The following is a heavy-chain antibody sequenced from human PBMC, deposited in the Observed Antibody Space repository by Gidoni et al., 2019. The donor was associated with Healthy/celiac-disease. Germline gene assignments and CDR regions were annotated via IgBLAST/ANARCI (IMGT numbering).Heavy chain of an antibody. CDR3: AAARGTAMVTGDY. Sequence: QMQLVQSGPEVKKPGTSVKVSCKASGFTFTSSAVQWVRQARGQRLEWIGWIVVGSGNTNYAQKFQERVTITRDMSTSTAYMELSSLRSEDTAVYYCAAARGTAMVTGDYWGQGTLVTVSS. CDR2: IVVGSGNT. D-gene: IGHD5-18*01. V-gene: IGHV1-58*01. J-gene: IGHJ4*02. CDR1: GFTFTSSA.